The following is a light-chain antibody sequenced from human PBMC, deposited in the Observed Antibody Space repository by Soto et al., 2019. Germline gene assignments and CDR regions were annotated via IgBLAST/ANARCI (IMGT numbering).Light chain of an antibody. CDR1: HSIASY. V-gene: IGKV1-39*01. CDR2: AAS. J-gene: IGKJ1*01. Sequence: DIQMTQSPSSLSASVGDRVTITCRASHSIASYLNWYQQKPGKAPKVLIYAASSLQSGVPSRFSGSGSGTGFTLTISSLQPEDFATYFCQQSYNFPWTFGQGTKVDIK. CDR3: QQSYNFPWT.